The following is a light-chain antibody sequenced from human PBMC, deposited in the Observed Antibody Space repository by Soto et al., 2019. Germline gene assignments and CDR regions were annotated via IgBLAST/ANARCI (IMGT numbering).Light chain of an antibody. J-gene: IGKJ4*01. CDR2: DAS. CDR1: QSVSSY. V-gene: IGKV3-11*01. Sequence: EIVLTQSPATLSLSPGERATLSCRASQSVSSYLAWYQKKPGQAPRLLIYDASNRATGIPARFSGSVSGTDFTLSISSLEPEDFAVYYCQQRSNWPPTFGGGTKV. CDR3: QQRSNWPPT.